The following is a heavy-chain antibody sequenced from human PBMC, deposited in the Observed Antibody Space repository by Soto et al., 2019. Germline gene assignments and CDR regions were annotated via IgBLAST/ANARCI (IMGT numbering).Heavy chain of an antibody. J-gene: IGHJ3*02. D-gene: IGHD4-17*01. CDR2: INSDGSST. CDR3: ASGGMDYGDYRGDAFDI. Sequence: EVQLVESGGGLVQPGGSLRLSCAASGFTFSSYWMHWVRQAPGKGLEWVSRINSDGSSTSYADSVKGRFTISRNNAKNTLYLKMNSLRAEDTAVYYCASGGMDYGDYRGDAFDIWGQGTMVTVSS. CDR1: GFTFSSYW. V-gene: IGHV3-74*01.